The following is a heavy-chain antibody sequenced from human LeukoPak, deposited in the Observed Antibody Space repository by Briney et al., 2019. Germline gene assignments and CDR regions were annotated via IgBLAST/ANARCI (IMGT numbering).Heavy chain of an antibody. CDR3: ARGGGFDP. CDR1: GGSISSYY. Sequence: SETLSLTCTVSGGSISSYYWSWIRQPPGKGLEWIGYIYYSGSTNYNPSLKSRVTISVDTSKNQFSLKLSSVTAADTAVYYCARGGGFDPWGQGTLVTVSS. J-gene: IGHJ5*02. V-gene: IGHV4-59*01. CDR2: IYYSGST. D-gene: IGHD3-16*01.